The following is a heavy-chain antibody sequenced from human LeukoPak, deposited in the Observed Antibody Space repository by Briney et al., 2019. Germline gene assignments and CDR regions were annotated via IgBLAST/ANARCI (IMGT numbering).Heavy chain of an antibody. Sequence: GGSLRLSCAASGFTFSDYYMSWIRQAPGKGLEWVSYISSSGSTIYYADSVKGRFTISRDNAKNSLYLQMNSLRAEDTAVYYCARVNGAAADYYYYYGMDVWGQGTTVTVSS. CDR2: ISSSGSTI. D-gene: IGHD6-13*01. CDR3: ARVNGAAADYYYYYGMDV. CDR1: GFTFSDYY. J-gene: IGHJ6*02. V-gene: IGHV3-11*01.